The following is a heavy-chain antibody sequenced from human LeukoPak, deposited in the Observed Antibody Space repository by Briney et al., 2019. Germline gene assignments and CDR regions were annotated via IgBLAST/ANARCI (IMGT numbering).Heavy chain of an antibody. J-gene: IGHJ4*02. V-gene: IGHV3-48*01. CDR1: GFIFSNYS. CDR2: ISSSSTTI. CDR3: ASTPSPHYDYGDYG. D-gene: IGHD4-17*01. Sequence: GGSLRLSCVASGFIFSNYSMNWVRQAPGKGLEWVSYISSSSTTIYYADSVKSRFTISRDNAKNSLYLQMNSLRAADTAVYYCASTPSPHYDYGDYGWGQGTLVTVSS.